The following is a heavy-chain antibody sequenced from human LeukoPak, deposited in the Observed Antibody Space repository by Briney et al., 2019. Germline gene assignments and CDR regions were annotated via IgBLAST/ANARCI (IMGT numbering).Heavy chain of an antibody. CDR3: ARPRHPYDILTIRDLDAFDI. CDR1: GYTFTGYY. CDR2: INPNSGGT. D-gene: IGHD3-9*01. J-gene: IGHJ3*02. Sequence: GASVKVSCKASGYTFTGYYMHWVRQAPGQGLEWMGWINPNSGGTNYAQKFQGRVTMTRDTSISTAYMELSRLRSDDTAVYYCARPRHPYDILTIRDLDAFDIWGQGTMVTVSS. V-gene: IGHV1-2*02.